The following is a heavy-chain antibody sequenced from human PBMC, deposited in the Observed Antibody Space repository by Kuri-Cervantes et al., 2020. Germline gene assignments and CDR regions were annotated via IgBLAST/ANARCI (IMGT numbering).Heavy chain of an antibody. CDR1: GYTFTSYA. V-gene: IGHV1-3*01. J-gene: IGHJ4*02. CDR3: ARGDVGNVDY. CDR2: INAGNGNT. D-gene: IGHD1-26*01. Sequence: ASVKVSCKASGYTFTSYAMHWVRQAPGQRLEWMGWINAGNGNTKYSQKFQGRVTITRDTSTSTVYMELSSLTSDDTAVYYCARGDVGNVDYWGQGTLVTVSS.